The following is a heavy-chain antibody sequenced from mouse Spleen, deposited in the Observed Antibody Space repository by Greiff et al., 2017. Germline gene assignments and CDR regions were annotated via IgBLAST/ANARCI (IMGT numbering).Heavy chain of an antibody. D-gene: IGHD2-4*01. J-gene: IGHJ3*01. V-gene: IGHV14-1*01. Sequence: VQLQQSGAELVRPGASVKLSCTASGFNIKDYYMHWVKQRPEQGLEWIGRIDPEDGDTEYALKFQGKATMTADTSSNTAYLQLSSLTSEDTAVYYCTFYDYDRFAYWGQGTLVTVSA. CDR3: TFYDYDRFAY. CDR1: GFNIKDYY. CDR2: IDPEDGDT.